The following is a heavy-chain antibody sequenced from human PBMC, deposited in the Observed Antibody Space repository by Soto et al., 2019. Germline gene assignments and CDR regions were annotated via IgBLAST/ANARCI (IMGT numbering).Heavy chain of an antibody. V-gene: IGHV3-21*01. CDR2: ISSSSSYI. D-gene: IGHD3-10*02. J-gene: IGHJ5*02. CDR1: GFTFSSYS. Sequence: GGSLRLSCAASGFTFSSYSMNWVRQAPGKGLEWVSSISSSSSYIYYADSVKGRFTISRDNAKNSLYLQMNSLRAEDTAVYYCARDASVRQCLPWGQGTLVTGSS. CDR3: ARDASVRQCLP.